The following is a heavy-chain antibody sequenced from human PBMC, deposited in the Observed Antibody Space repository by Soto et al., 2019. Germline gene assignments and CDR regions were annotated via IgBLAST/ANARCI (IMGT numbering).Heavy chain of an antibody. J-gene: IGHJ4*02. D-gene: IGHD4-17*01. CDR3: ASSRNDYGGNSGFDY. Sequence: QLQLQESGPGLVKPSETLSLTCTVSGGSISSSSYYWGWIRQPPGKGLEWIGSIYYSGSTYYNPSLKSRVTISGDTSKNQSARKLSSVTAADTAVYYCASSRNDYGGNSGFDYWGQGTLVTVSS. CDR1: GGSISSSSYY. CDR2: IYYSGST. V-gene: IGHV4-39*01.